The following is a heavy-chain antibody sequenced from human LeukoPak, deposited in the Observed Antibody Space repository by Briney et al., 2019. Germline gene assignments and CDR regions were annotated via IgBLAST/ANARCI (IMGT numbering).Heavy chain of an antibody. D-gene: IGHD6-13*01. V-gene: IGHV4-39*07. CDR3: ARGGYSSSWFQNWFDP. CDR2: IYYSGST. Sequence: NTSETLSLTCTVSGGSISSSSYYWGWIRQPPGKGLEWIGSIYYSGSTYYNPSLKSRVTISVDTSKNQFSLKLSSVTAADTAVYYCARGGYSSSWFQNWFDPWGQGTLVTVSS. CDR1: GGSISSSSYY. J-gene: IGHJ5*02.